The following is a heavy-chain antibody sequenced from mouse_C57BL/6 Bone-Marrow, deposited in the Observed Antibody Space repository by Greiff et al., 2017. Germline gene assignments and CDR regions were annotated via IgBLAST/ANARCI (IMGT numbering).Heavy chain of an antibody. Sequence: VQLKQSGAELVKPGASVKMSCKASGFTFTSYWITWVKQRPGQGLEWIGNIYPGSGSTNYNEKFKGKATLTVDTSSSTAYMQLSSLTSEDTAVYYCARRDFYGSSHYYAMDYWGQGTSVTVSS. CDR3: ARRDFYGSSHYYAMDY. CDR2: IYPGSGST. D-gene: IGHD1-1*01. V-gene: IGHV1-55*01. J-gene: IGHJ4*01. CDR1: GFTFTSYW.